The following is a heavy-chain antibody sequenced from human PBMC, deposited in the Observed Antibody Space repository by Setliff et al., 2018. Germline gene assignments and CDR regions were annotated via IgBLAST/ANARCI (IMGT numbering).Heavy chain of an antibody. CDR2: ISGAGTTV. Sequence: GVLRLSCAASGFSFSDYYMSWVRQAPGKGLEWISKISGAGTTVYYADSVRGRFTISRDNAKNSLYLQMNSLRAEDSAVYYCARDGVFYAMDFWGQGTTVTVSS. CDR3: ARDGVFYAMDF. V-gene: IGHV3-11*04. D-gene: IGHD3-10*01. CDR1: GFSFSDYY. J-gene: IGHJ6*02.